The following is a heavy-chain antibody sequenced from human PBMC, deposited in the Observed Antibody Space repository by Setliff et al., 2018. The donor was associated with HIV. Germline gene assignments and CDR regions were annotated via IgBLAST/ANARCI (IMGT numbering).Heavy chain of an antibody. D-gene: IGHD3-10*01. Sequence: PSETLSLTCTISGGSFGVYRWSWIRQSAGRGLEWIGRIDSSGTTDYKPSLKGRVAISVGTSRNQFSLRVTSVTAADTAVYFCARDRHSSGLGSYGPWGPGILVTVS. CDR3: ARDRHSSGLGSYGP. CDR1: GGSFGVYR. V-gene: IGHV4-4*07. J-gene: IGHJ5*02. CDR2: IDSSGTT.